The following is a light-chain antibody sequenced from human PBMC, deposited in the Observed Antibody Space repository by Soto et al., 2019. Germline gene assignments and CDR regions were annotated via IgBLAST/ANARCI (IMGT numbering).Light chain of an antibody. CDR2: AAS. Sequence: DIQMTQSPYSLSASVGDTVTITCRASQSISVHLNWYQQKPGKVPKLLIYAASNLQSGVPSSFSGSGSETDFALTISSLQPEDFATYYCQLSYITPYTFGQGTKLQIK. J-gene: IGKJ2*01. V-gene: IGKV1-39*01. CDR1: QSISVH. CDR3: QLSYITPYT.